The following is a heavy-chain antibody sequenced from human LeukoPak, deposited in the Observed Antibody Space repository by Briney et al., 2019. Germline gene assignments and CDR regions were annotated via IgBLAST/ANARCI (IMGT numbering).Heavy chain of an antibody. Sequence: GGSLRLSCAASGFTFSSYSMNWVRQAPGKGLEWVSGISWNGGSTGYADSVKGRFTISRDNAKNSLYLQMNSLRAEDMALYYCARTRKSGSYRNDASDIWGQGTMVTVSS. CDR3: ARTRKSGSYRNDASDI. CDR1: GFTFSSYS. V-gene: IGHV3-20*04. CDR2: ISWNGGST. D-gene: IGHD1-26*01. J-gene: IGHJ3*02.